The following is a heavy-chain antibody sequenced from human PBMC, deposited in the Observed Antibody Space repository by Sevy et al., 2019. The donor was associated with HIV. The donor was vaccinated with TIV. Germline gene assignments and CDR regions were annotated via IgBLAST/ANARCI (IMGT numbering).Heavy chain of an antibody. D-gene: IGHD6-6*01. J-gene: IGHJ4*02. CDR3: AKDLTGRYTSASGDFDY. CDR2: IRFDASTK. V-gene: IGHV3-30*02. CDR1: GFTFSNYG. Sequence: GGSLRLSCAASGFTFSNYGMHWVRQAPGKGLEWVALIRFDASTKYYKDSVKGRFTVSRDNAKKIPYLQMNSLRPEDTAVYYCAKDLTGRYTSASGDFDYWGQGTLVTVSS.